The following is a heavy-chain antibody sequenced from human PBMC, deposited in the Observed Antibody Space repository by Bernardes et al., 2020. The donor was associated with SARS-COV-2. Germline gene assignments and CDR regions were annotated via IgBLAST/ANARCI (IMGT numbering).Heavy chain of an antibody. Sequence: SETLSLTYAIYSGSFSGYYWSWIRQTPGKGLEWIGEINDSGSTKYNPALKSRVTISVDPSKNQFSQKLNSVTAADTAVYYCARGSAAVVSHFMLLFANWYLDLWGRGTLVTVSS. D-gene: IGHD2-15*01. CDR2: INDSGST. CDR1: SGSFSGYY. CDR3: ARGSAAVVSHFMLLFANWYLDL. J-gene: IGHJ2*01. V-gene: IGHV4-34*01.